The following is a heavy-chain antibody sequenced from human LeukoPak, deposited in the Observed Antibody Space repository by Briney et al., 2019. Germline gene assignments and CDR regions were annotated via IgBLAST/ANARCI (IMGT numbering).Heavy chain of an antibody. D-gene: IGHD2-15*01. CDR2: ISSSSSYI. CDR3: ARDGYCSGGSCTYGMDV. CDR1: GFTFSSYS. V-gene: IGHV3-21*01. J-gene: IGHJ6*02. Sequence: GGSLKLSCAASGFTFSSYSMNWVRQAPGRGLEWVSPISSSSSYIYYADSVKGRFTISRDNAKNSLYLQMNSLRAEDTAVYYCARDGYCSGGSCTYGMDVWGQGTTVTVSS.